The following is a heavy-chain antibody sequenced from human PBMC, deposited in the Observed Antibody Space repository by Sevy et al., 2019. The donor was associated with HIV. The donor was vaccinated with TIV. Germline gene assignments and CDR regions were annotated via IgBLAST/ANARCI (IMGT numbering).Heavy chain of an antibody. J-gene: IGHJ4*01. D-gene: IGHD6-13*01. CDR3: ARMSGIAAVGGSVNYFDY. Sequence: ASVKVSCKASGYTFTGYYMHWVRQAPGQGLEWMGRINPNSGGTNYAQKFQGRVTMTRDTSISTAYMGLSRLRSDDTAVYYCARMSGIAAVGGSVNYFDYWGHGTLVTVSS. CDR1: GYTFTGYY. V-gene: IGHV1-2*06. CDR2: INPNSGGT.